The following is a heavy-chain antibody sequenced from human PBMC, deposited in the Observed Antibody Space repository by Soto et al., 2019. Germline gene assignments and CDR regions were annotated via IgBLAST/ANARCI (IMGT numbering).Heavy chain of an antibody. Sequence: QVQLVESGGGVVQPGRSLRLSCAASGFTFSSYAMHWVRQAPGKGLEWVAVISYDGSNKYYADSVKGRFTISRDNSKNSLYLQMNSLTAEETAVYYCARARRGPEYSSSWDAFDICGQGTMVTVSS. V-gene: IGHV3-30-3*01. CDR3: ARARRGPEYSSSWDAFDI. J-gene: IGHJ3*02. D-gene: IGHD6-13*01. CDR2: ISYDGSNK. CDR1: GFTFSSYA.